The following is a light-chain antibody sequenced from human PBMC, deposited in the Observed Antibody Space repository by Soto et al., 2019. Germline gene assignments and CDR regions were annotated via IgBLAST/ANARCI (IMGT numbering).Light chain of an antibody. Sequence: DFVLTQSPDSLAVSLGERATSNCRSSQTLLSSSDNQNYLAWSRQRPGQPPELLVYWASTRESGVPDRFSGSGSGTEFTLTISSLQAEDVAVYYCHQYFSTPLTFGGGTKLEIK. CDR3: HQYFSTPLT. V-gene: IGKV4-1*01. CDR1: QTLLSSSDNQNY. J-gene: IGKJ4*01. CDR2: WAS.